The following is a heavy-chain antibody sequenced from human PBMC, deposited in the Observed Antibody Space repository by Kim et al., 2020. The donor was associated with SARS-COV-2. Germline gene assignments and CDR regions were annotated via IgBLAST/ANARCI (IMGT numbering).Heavy chain of an antibody. Sequence: SETLSLTCTVSGGSISSYSWSWIRQAPGKGLEWIGFIYYNGNTNYNPSLKSRVTISVDSSKNQFSLTLTSVTAADTAVYFCARGSDWYASWGQGTLVTVS. V-gene: IGHV4-59*01. D-gene: IGHD6-19*01. CDR3: ARGSDWYAS. CDR2: IYYNGNT. CDR1: GGSISSYS. J-gene: IGHJ5*01.